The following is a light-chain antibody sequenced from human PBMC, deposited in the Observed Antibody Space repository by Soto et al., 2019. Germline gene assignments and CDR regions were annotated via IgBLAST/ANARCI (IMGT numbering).Light chain of an antibody. CDR1: SSNIGAGYD. CDR3: QPYDSSLSGWV. Sequence: QSVLTQPPSVSGAPGQRDSISCTGSSSNIGAGYDVHWYQQLPGTAPKLLIYGNSNRPSGVPDRFSGSKSGTSASLAITGLQAEDEADYYCQPYDSSLSGWVFGGGTKLTVL. J-gene: IGLJ3*02. V-gene: IGLV1-40*01. CDR2: GNS.